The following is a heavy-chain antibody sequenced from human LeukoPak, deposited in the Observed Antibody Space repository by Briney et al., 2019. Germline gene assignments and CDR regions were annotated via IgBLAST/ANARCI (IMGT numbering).Heavy chain of an antibody. CDR3: AREDSSGYDY. D-gene: IGHD3-22*01. J-gene: IGHJ4*02. CDR2: INPNSGGT. Sequence: GASVKVSCKSSGYTFTDYCMHWVRQAPGQGLEWMGWINPNSGGTEYAQKFQGRVTMTRDTSISTAYMEVSRLRSDDTAVYYCAREDSSGYDYWGQGTLVTVSS. V-gene: IGHV1-2*02. CDR1: GYTFTDYC.